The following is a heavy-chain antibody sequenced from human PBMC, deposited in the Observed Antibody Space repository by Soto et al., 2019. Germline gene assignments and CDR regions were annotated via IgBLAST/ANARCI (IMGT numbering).Heavy chain of an antibody. J-gene: IGHJ1*01. CDR3: VSDRAFSYAYEL. Sequence: PSETLSLTCTVSGGSVTRTSFYWSWIRQTPGKGLEWIGYFHYGGRTNYNPSLKSRVNISVDTSKNQFSLQLSSVTAADTALYFWVSDRAFSYAYELWGQGTLVTVSS. CDR2: FHYGGRT. V-gene: IGHV4-61*01. D-gene: IGHD3-16*01. CDR1: GGSVTRTSFY.